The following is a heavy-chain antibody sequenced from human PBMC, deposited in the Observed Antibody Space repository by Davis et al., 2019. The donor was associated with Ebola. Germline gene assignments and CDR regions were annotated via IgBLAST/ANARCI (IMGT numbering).Heavy chain of an antibody. D-gene: IGHD2-2*02. CDR3: ARSHCSSTSCYRGFDY. V-gene: IGHV4-34*01. CDR1: GGSISSYY. Sequence: SETLSLTCTVSGGSISSYYWSWIRQPPGKGLEWIGEINHSGSTNYNPSLKSRVTISVDTSKNQFSLKLSSVTAADTAVYYCARSHCSSTSCYRGFDYWGQGTLVTVSS. CDR2: INHSGST. J-gene: IGHJ4*02.